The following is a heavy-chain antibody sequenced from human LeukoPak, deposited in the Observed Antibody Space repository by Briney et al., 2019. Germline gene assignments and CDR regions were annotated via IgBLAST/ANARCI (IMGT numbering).Heavy chain of an antibody. V-gene: IGHV1-69*06. CDR1: GGTFSSYA. D-gene: IGHD1-26*01. CDR3: ARAGYSGSYYNY. CDR2: IIPIFGTA. J-gene: IGHJ4*02. Sequence: SVKVSCKASGGTFSSYAISWVRQAPGQGLEWMGGIIPIFGTANYAQKFQGRVTITADKSTSTAYMELSSLRSEDTAVYYCARAGYSGSYYNYWGQGTLVTVSS.